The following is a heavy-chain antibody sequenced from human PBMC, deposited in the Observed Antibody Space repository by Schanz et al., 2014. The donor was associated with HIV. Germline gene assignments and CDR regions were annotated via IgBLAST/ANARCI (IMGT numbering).Heavy chain of an antibody. J-gene: IGHJ4*01. D-gene: IGHD4-17*01. Sequence: QVQLQQWGAGLLKPSETLSLTCAVYGGSFRGYYWTWIRQFPGLGLEWIGGVRHIGGTNYNPSLKSRVTMSMDMSKNNFSLNLTSVTAADTAVYFCARGDFGGSSVDYWGHGNMVTVSS. CDR2: VRHIGGT. V-gene: IGHV4-34*01. CDR3: ARGDFGGSSVDY. CDR1: GGSFRGYY.